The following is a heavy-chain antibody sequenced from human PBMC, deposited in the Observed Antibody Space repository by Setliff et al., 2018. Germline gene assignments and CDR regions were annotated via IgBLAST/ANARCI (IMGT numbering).Heavy chain of an antibody. Sequence: PSETLSLTCSVSGGSIISSTYNWGWIRQPPGKGLEWIGSIYYSGTTYYNPSLESRITMSVDMSNNRFSLGLTSVTAADTAVYYCARQAGLRGYYGSNSLYYFDFWGRGTLVTVSS. CDR2: IYYSGTT. V-gene: IGHV4-39*01. CDR1: GGSIISSTYN. D-gene: IGHD3-10*01. J-gene: IGHJ4*01. CDR3: ARQAGLRGYYGSNSLYYFDF.